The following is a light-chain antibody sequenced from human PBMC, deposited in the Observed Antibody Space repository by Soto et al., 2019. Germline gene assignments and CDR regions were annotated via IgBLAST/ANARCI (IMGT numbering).Light chain of an antibody. CDR3: CSYAGSSTHVV. V-gene: IGLV2-23*01. Sequence: QSALTQPASVSGSPGQSITISCTGTDSDIGDNNYVSWYQQYTGKAPKLMINEGSKQPSGVSNRFSGSKSGNTASLTISGLQAVDEADYYCCSYAGSSTHVVFGGGTKLTVL. J-gene: IGLJ2*01. CDR2: EGS. CDR1: DSDIGDNNY.